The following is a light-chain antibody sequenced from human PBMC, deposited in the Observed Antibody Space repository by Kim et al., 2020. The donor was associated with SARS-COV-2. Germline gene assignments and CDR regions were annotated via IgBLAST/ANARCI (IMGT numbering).Light chain of an antibody. J-gene: IGLJ1*01. V-gene: IGLV3-21*03. CDR2: DDS. CDR1: NIGSKS. CDR3: QVWDTPSDHFV. Sequence: APGKTARITCGGNNIGSKSVQWYQQKPGQAPVVVIKDDSDRPSGIPERFSGSNSGNKATLTISRVEAGDEADYYCQVWDTPSDHFVFGAGTKVTVL.